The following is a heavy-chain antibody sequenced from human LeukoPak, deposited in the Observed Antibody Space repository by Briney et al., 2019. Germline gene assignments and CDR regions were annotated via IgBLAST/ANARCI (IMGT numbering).Heavy chain of an antibody. CDR3: ARDLGVDGDYVGDWFDP. CDR1: GGTLSSYA. D-gene: IGHD4-17*01. CDR2: IIPIFGTA. J-gene: IGHJ5*02. Sequence: SSVKVSCKASGGTLSSYAICWVRQAPGQGLEWMGGIIPIFGTANYAQKFQGRVTITADKSTSTAYMELSSLRSEDTAVYYCARDLGVDGDYVGDWFDPWGQGTLVTVSS. V-gene: IGHV1-69*06.